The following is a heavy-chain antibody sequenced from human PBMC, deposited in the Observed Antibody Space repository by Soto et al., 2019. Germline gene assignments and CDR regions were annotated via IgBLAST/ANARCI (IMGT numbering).Heavy chain of an antibody. CDR3: ARQRGYYDSSGLDY. Sequence: ALRLSCAASGFTFSDYYMSWIRQAPGKGLEWVSYISAGGGSTIYYADSVKGRFTISRDNAKNSLYLQMNSLRAEDTAVYYCARQRGYYDSSGLDYWGQGALVTVSS. V-gene: IGHV3-11*01. CDR2: ISAGGGSTI. J-gene: IGHJ4*02. D-gene: IGHD3-22*01. CDR1: GFTFSDYY.